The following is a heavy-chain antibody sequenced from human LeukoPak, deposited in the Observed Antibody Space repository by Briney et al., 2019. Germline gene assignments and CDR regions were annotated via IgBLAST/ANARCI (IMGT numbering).Heavy chain of an antibody. V-gene: IGHV3-23*01. CDR2: ISGSGSST. CDR1: GFTFSSYA. CDR3: AKHFGVVTSYYFDY. Sequence: GGSLRLSCAASGFTFSSYAMSWVRQAPGKGLEWVSAISGSGSSTYYADSVKGRFTISRDNSKNTLYLQMNSLRAEDTAVYYCAKHFGVVTSYYFDYWGQGTLVTVSS. D-gene: IGHD3-3*01. J-gene: IGHJ4*02.